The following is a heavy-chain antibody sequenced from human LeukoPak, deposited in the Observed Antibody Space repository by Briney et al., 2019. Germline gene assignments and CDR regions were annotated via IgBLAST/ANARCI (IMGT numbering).Heavy chain of an antibody. CDR3: AAAQNDAFDI. J-gene: IGHJ3*02. CDR2: IYPGDSDT. Sequence: GESLKISCRGSGYSFTNYWIAWVRQMPGKGLEWMGVIYPGDSDTRYSPSFQGQVTISADKSISTAYLQWSSLKASDTAMYYCAAAQNDAFDIWGQGTMVTVSS. V-gene: IGHV5-51*01. CDR1: GYSFTNYW.